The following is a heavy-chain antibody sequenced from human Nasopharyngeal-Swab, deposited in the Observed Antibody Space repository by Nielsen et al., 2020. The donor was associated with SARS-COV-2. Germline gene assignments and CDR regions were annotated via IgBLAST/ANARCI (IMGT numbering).Heavy chain of an antibody. CDR1: GFAFDYYA. Sequence: SLKISCAASGFAFDYYAMHWVRQAPGMGPEWDWGLSWNSGSRGYADTVRGRFTIIRDNDKNVLSLEMNSLRPEDTAFYYCAKSPGEDAFDIWGQGTMVTVSS. D-gene: IGHD2-21*01. CDR3: AKSPGEDAFDI. J-gene: IGHJ3*02. V-gene: IGHV3-9*01. CDR2: LSWNSGSR.